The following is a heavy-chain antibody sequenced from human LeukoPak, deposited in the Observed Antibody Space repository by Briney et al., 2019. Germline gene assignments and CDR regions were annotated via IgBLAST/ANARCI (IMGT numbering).Heavy chain of an antibody. D-gene: IGHD3-10*01. CDR3: ARVDNMVRGIIAY. CDR1: GFIFSSYE. CDR2: ISASGHST. Sequence: GGSLRLSCAASGFIFSSYEMNWVRQAPGKGLEWVSRISASGHSTTYADSVKGRITISRDNSKNTLFLQVHSLRDDDTAVYYCARVDNMVRGIIAYWGQGTLVTVSS. V-gene: IGHV3-23*01. J-gene: IGHJ4*02.